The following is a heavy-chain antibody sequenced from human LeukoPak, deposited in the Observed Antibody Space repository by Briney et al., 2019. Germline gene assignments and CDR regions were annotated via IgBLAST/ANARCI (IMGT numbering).Heavy chain of an antibody. V-gene: IGHV3-33*01. J-gene: IGHJ4*02. CDR1: GFTFSNDG. D-gene: IGHD1-26*01. Sequence: GGSLRLSCAASGFTFSNDGMHWVRQAPGKGLEWVALIWYDASNKYYADSVKGRFTISRDNSRDTLYLQMNSLRAEDTAVYYCARLSGSYLDYWGQGTLVTVSS. CDR3: ARLSGSYLDY. CDR2: IWYDASNK.